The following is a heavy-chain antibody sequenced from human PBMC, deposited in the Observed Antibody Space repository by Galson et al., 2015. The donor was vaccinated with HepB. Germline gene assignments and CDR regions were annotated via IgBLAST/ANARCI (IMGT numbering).Heavy chain of an antibody. V-gene: IGHV3-23*01. Sequence: SLRLSCAAAGFTISDYGIDWVRQPPGKGLEWVSGIGSSGRTYHTDSVKGRFTISRDNSKNTVFLQMNSLRAEDTAEYFCAVNMKRGTSDYWGQGTRVTVSS. CDR1: GFTISDYG. J-gene: IGHJ4*02. CDR2: IGSSGRT. D-gene: IGHD1-1*01. CDR3: AVNMKRGTSDY.